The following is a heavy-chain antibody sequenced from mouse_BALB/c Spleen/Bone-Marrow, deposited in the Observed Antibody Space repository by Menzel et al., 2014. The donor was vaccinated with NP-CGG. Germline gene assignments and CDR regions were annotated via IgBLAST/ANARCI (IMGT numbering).Heavy chain of an antibody. CDR3: ARQILRGFAY. D-gene: IGHD1-1*01. CDR2: ISSGGGST. J-gene: IGHJ3*01. Sequence: EVKVVESGGGLVKPGGSLKLSCAASGFAFSSYDMSWVRQTPEKRLEWVAYISSGGGSTYYSDTVKGRFTISRDNAKNTLYLQMSGLKSEDTAMYYCARQILRGFAYWGQGTLVTVSA. V-gene: IGHV5-12-1*01. CDR1: GFAFSSYD.